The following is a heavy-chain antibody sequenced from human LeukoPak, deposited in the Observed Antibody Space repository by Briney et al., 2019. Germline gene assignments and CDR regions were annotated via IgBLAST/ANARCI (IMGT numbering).Heavy chain of an antibody. D-gene: IGHD1-26*01. V-gene: IGHV3-48*03. J-gene: IGHJ6*02. Sequence: PGGSLRLSCAASGFTFSSYEMNWVRQAPGEGLEWVSYISSSGSTIYYADSVKGRFTISRDNAKNSLYLQMNSLRAEDTAVYYCAREGPTAKYTYYYYYGMDVWGQGTTVTVSS. CDR1: GFTFSSYE. CDR3: AREGPTAKYTYYYYYGMDV. CDR2: ISSSGSTI.